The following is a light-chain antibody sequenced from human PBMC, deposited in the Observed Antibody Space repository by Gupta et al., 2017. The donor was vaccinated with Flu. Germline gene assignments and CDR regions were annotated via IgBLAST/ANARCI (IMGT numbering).Light chain of an antibody. J-gene: IGLJ1*01. V-gene: IGLV2-14*03. CDR1: SSDVGIYNY. Sequence: QSALTQLASVSGSPGQSITISCTGSSSDVGIYNYVSWYQQYPGKAPKVMIYDVRNRPSGVSNRFSGSKSGNTASLTISGLQADDEANYYCSSYTNTSTLVFGSGTKVTVL. CDR3: SSYTNTSTLV. CDR2: DVR.